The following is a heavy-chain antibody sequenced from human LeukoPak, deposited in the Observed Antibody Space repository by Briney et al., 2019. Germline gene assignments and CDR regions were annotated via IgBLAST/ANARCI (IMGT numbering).Heavy chain of an antibody. D-gene: IGHD3-10*01. CDR2: IIPIFGTA. CDR1: GGTFSSYA. V-gene: IGHV1-69*05. J-gene: IGHJ4*02. Sequence: ASVKVSCKASGGTFSSYAISWVRQAPGQGLEWMGGIIPIFGTANYAQKFQGRVTITTDESTSTAYMELSSLRSEDTAVYYCARSRNYYRVYFDNWGQGTLVPVSS. CDR3: ARSRNYYRVYFDN.